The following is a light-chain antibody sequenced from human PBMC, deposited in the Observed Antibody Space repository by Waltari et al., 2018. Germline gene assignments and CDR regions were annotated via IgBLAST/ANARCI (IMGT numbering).Light chain of an antibody. CDR1: NSDIDPFNY. V-gene: IGLV2-11*01. CDR2: DVR. CDR3: SSFPGGSLV. J-gene: IGLJ2*01. Sequence: QSALTQPRAVSGSPGQSVTISCTKTNSDIDPFNYVSWYQQHPGKAPKLVIYDVRVRPAGVPARFSGSRSGNPASLIISGLQPEEEADYYCSSFPGGSLVFGGGTELTVL.